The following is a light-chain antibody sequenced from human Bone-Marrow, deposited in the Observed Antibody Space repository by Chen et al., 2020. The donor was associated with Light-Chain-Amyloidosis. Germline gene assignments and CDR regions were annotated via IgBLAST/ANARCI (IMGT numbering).Light chain of an antibody. CDR3: QQYENLPLT. V-gene: IGKV1-33*01. Sequence: DIQMIQSPSSLSASVGDRVTITCQASQDISEYLNWYQQKPGKSPKLLMYEASNLETGVPSRFSGSGSGTDFTFTISSLQPEDIATYYCQQYENLPLTFGGGTKVEIK. CDR1: QDISEY. CDR2: EAS. J-gene: IGKJ4*01.